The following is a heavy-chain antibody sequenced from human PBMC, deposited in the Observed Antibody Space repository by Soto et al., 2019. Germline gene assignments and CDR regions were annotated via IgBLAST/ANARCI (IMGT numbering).Heavy chain of an antibody. CDR3: ARDHRVGEIPLPYHY. CDR2: INPSGGST. V-gene: IGHV1-46*01. D-gene: IGHD3-10*01. J-gene: IGHJ4*02. CDR1: GYTFTRYY. Sequence: QVQLVQSGAEVKKPGASVKVSCKASGYTFTRYYMHWVRQAPGQGLEWMGIINPSGGSTSYAQKFQGRVTMTRDTSTSTVYMELSRLRSADTAVYYCARDHRVGEIPLPYHYWGQGTLVTVSS.